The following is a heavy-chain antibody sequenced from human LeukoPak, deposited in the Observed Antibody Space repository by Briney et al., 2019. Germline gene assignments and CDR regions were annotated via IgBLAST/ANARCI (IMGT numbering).Heavy chain of an antibody. J-gene: IGHJ4*02. CDR3: ARGQSIAVAGTSPLFDY. Sequence: GASVKVSCKASGYTFTGYYMHWVRQAPGQGLEWMGWINPSSGGTNYAQKFQGRVTMTRDTSISTAYMELSRLRSDDTAVYYCARGQSIAVAGTSPLFDYWGQGTLVTVSS. V-gene: IGHV1-2*02. D-gene: IGHD6-19*01. CDR1: GYTFTGYY. CDR2: INPSSGGT.